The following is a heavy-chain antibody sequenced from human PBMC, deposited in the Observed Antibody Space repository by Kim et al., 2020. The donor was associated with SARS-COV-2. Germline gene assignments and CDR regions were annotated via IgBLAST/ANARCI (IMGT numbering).Heavy chain of an antibody. Sequence: GGSLRLSCAASGFTFSSYAMSWVRQAPGKGLEWVSAISGSGGSTYYADSVKGRFTISRDNSKNTLYLQMNSLRAEDTAVYYCASKDLTSVWYDFWSGYYSQGPEENYYYGMDVWGQGTTVTVSS. CDR2: ISGSGGST. D-gene: IGHD3-3*01. CDR1: GFTFSSYA. J-gene: IGHJ6*02. V-gene: IGHV3-23*01. CDR3: ASKDLTSVWYDFWSGYYSQGPEENYYYGMDV.